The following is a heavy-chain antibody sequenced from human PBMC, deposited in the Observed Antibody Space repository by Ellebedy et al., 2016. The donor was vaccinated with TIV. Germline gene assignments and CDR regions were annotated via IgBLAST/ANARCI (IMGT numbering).Heavy chain of an antibody. Sequence: SETLSLXCTVSGDSISSSSYFWVWIRQPPGQGLEWIGAIYYSGSTYYNPSLKSRVTISADTSKSQFSLKLSSVTAADTAVYYCASERSQDNAFDIWGQGTMVTVSS. CDR1: GDSISSSSYF. CDR2: IYYSGST. CDR3: ASERSQDNAFDI. J-gene: IGHJ3*02. V-gene: IGHV4-39*01.